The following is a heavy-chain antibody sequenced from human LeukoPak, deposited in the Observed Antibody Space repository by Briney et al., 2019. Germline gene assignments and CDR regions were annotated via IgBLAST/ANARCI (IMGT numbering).Heavy chain of an antibody. D-gene: IGHD4-17*01. Sequence: PGGSLRLSCAASGFTFSAHCMDWVRQAPGKGLEWVGRINNQGNSCATEYAASVKGRFTISRDDSKNSLYLQMNSLPAEDTAVYYCARVASYGDHANYYYYYMDVWGKGTTVTISS. CDR3: ARVASYGDHANYYYYYMDV. V-gene: IGHV3-72*01. CDR1: GFTFSAHC. CDR2: INNQGNSCAT. J-gene: IGHJ6*03.